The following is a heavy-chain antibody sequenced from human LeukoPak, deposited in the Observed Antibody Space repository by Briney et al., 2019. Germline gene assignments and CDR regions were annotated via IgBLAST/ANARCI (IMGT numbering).Heavy chain of an antibody. V-gene: IGHV4-34*01. CDR2: INHSGST. Sequence: SETLSLTCAVYGGSFSGYYWSWIRQPPGEGLEWIGEINHSGSTNYNPSLKSRVTISVDTSKNQFSLKLSSVTAADTAVYYCARGGRLLDYWGQGTLVTVSS. J-gene: IGHJ4*02. CDR1: GGSFSGYY. CDR3: ARGGRLLDY. D-gene: IGHD1-26*01.